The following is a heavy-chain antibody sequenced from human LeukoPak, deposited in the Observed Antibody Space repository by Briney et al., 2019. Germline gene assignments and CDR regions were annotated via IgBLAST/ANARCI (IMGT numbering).Heavy chain of an antibody. CDR2: ITNSGSNT. J-gene: IGHJ4*02. D-gene: IGHD3-3*01. CDR1: GFTFSAYY. CDR3: ARALGDYFDY. V-gene: IGHV3-11*04. Sequence: GGSLRLSCTASGFTFSAYYMSWIRQAPGKGLEWVSYITNSGSNTYYADSVKGRFTISRDNSKNTLYLQMNSLRAEDTAVYYCARALGDYFDYWGQGTLVTVSS.